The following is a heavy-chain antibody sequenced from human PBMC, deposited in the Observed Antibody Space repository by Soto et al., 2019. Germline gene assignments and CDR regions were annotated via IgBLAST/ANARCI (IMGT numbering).Heavy chain of an antibody. J-gene: IGHJ4*02. D-gene: IGHD3-9*01. Sequence: PGGSLRLSCEAFGFVFRTFRMHWVRRAPGKGLEWLATIRFDGSTARYAESVRGRFKISRDNSMNTLYLQLDRLRVEDTAVYYCVRDRPNTESLTGYFGTWGQGTPVTVSS. CDR3: VRDRPNTESLTGYFGT. V-gene: IGHV3-33*01. CDR1: GFVFRTFR. CDR2: IRFDGSTA.